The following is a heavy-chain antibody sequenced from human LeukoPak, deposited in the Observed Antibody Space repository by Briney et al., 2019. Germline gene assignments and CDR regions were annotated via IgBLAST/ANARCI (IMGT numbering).Heavy chain of an antibody. Sequence: ASVKVSCKASGYTFTGYYMHWVRQAPGQGLEWMGWINPNSGGTNYAQKFQGWVTMTRDTSISTAYMELSRLRSEDTAVYYCARPSGGAAADSYYYYGMDVWGQGTTVTVSS. CDR3: ARPSGGAAADSYYYYGMDV. J-gene: IGHJ6*02. V-gene: IGHV1-2*04. CDR1: GYTFTGYY. CDR2: INPNSGGT. D-gene: IGHD6-13*01.